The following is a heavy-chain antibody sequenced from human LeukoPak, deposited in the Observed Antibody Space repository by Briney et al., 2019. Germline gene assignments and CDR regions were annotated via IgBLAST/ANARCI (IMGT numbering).Heavy chain of an antibody. D-gene: IGHD6-13*01. CDR3: ARDHSSWYDGYYFDY. V-gene: IGHV4-59*01. J-gene: IGHJ4*02. CDR2: IYYSGST. CDR1: GGSISSYY. Sequence: SETLSLTCTVSGGSISSYYWSWIRQPPGKGLEWIGYIYYSGSTNYNPSLKSRVTISVDTSKNQFSLKLSSVTAADTAVYYCARDHSSWYDGYYFDYWGQGTLVTVSS.